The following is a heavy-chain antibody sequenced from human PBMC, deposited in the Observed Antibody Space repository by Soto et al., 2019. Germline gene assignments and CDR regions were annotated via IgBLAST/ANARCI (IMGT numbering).Heavy chain of an antibody. CDR1: GGTFSSYA. CDR2: IIPIFGTA. J-gene: IGHJ5*02. CDR3: ARDHSGYDLPYSSGFELGFDP. D-gene: IGHD5-12*01. Sequence: ASVKVSCKASGGTFSSYAISWVRQAPGQGLEWMGGIIPIFGTANYAQKFQGRVTITADESTSTAYMELSSLRSEDTAVYYCARDHSGYDLPYSSGFELGFDPWGQGTLVTVSS. V-gene: IGHV1-69*13.